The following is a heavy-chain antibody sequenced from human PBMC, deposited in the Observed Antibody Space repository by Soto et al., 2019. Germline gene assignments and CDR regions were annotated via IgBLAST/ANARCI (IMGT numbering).Heavy chain of an antibody. D-gene: IGHD3-22*01. CDR3: WYYYASSGYSPLTRYYFDY. J-gene: IGHJ4*02. CDR1: GGTFSSYA. V-gene: IGHV1-69*13. Sequence: ASVKVSCKASGGTFSSYAISWVRQAPGQGLEWMGGIIPIFGTANYAQKFQGRVTITADESTSTAYMELSSLRSEDTAVYYCWYYYASSGYSPLTRYYFDYWGQGTLVTVYS. CDR2: IIPIFGTA.